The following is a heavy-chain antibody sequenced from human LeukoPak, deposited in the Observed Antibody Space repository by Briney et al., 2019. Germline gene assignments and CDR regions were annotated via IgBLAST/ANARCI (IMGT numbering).Heavy chain of an antibody. CDR2: IIPNLGTA. Sequence: GASAKVSCKASGGTFSSNEISWVRQAPGQGLEWMGRIIPNLGTANYAQSFQGRVTITADKSTSTAYMELSILRSEDTAVYFCARWASIIYDSNWYAPLDYWGQGTLVTVSS. CDR3: ARWASIIYDSNWYAPLDY. CDR1: GGTFSSNE. J-gene: IGHJ4*02. V-gene: IGHV1-69*04. D-gene: IGHD6-13*01.